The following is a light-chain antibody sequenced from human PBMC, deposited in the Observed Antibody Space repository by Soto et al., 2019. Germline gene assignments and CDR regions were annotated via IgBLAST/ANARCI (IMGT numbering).Light chain of an antibody. V-gene: IGLV2-14*01. J-gene: IGLJ1*01. CDR3: SSYTSISTRV. CDR2: EVS. Sequence: QSVLTQPAFVSGSPGQSITISCTGTSRDVGGYNYVSWYQHPPGKAPKLMISEVSNRPSGVSNRFYGSKSGNTASLTISGLQAEDEADYYCSSYTSISTRVFGTGTKLTVL. CDR1: SRDVGGYNY.